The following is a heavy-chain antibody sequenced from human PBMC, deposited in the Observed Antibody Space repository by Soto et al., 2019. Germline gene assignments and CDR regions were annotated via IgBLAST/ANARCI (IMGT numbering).Heavy chain of an antibody. CDR2: ISSSSSYI. CDR3: AREVGAITMIVVAHDAFDI. Sequence: GGSLRLSCAAAGFTFSDYYINWIRQAPGKGLEWVSSISSSSSYIYYADSVKGRFTISRDNAKNSLYLQMNSLRAEDTAVYYCAREVGAITMIVVAHDAFDIWGQGTMVT. J-gene: IGHJ3*02. V-gene: IGHV3-21*01. D-gene: IGHD3-22*01. CDR1: GFTFSDYY.